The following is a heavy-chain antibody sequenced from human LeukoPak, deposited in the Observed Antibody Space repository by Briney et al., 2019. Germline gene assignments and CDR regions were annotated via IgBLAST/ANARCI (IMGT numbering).Heavy chain of an antibody. D-gene: IGHD2-8*01. CDR1: GYIFTSYW. CDR3: ARRRKMLSYNWFDP. V-gene: IGHV5-51*01. CDR2: IYPGDSDT. Sequence: GESLKISCKGSGYIFTSYWIGWVRQMPGKGLEWMGIIYPGDSDTKHSPSFQGQVTISADKSISTAYLQWSSLKASDTAMYYCARRRKMLSYNWFDPWGQGTLVTVSS. J-gene: IGHJ5*02.